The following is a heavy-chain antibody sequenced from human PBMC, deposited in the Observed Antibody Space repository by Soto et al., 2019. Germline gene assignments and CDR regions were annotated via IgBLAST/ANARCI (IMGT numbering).Heavy chain of an antibody. CDR3: ARDRASYYGSGSWWFDP. D-gene: IGHD3-10*01. CDR2: ISSSSSYI. Sequence: EVPLVESGGGLVKPGGSLRLSCAASGFTFSSYSMNWVRQAPGKGLEWVSSISSSSSYIYYADSVKGRFTISRDNAKNSLYLQMNSLRAEDTAVYYCARDRASYYGSGSWWFDPWGQGTLVTVSS. CDR1: GFTFSSYS. V-gene: IGHV3-21*01. J-gene: IGHJ5*02.